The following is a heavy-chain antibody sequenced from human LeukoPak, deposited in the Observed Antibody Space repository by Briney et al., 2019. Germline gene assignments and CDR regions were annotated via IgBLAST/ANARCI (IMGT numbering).Heavy chain of an antibody. V-gene: IGHV4-4*02. Sequence: PSGTLSLTCAVSGASISSSNWWSWVREPPGKGLKWIGEIYHSVSTNYNPSLKSRVTISVDKSKNQFSLKLSSVTAADTAVYYCARGPPKRLRAYVAFDIWGQGTMVTVSS. CDR3: ARGPPKRLRAYVAFDI. CDR1: GASISSSNW. CDR2: IYHSVST. D-gene: IGHD2-8*01. J-gene: IGHJ3*02.